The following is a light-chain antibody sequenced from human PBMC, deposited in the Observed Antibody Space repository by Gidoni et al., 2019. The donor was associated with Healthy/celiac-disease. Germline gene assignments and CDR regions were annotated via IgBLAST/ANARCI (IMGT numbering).Light chain of an antibody. CDR3: QQSYSKGFT. V-gene: IGKV1-39*01. Sequence: DIQMTQSPSSLSASVGDRVTITCRASQSISSYLNWYQQKPGKAPKLLIYAASSLLSGVPSRFSGSGSGTDFTLTISSLQPEDFATYYCQQSYSKGFTFGPXTKVDIK. CDR2: AAS. J-gene: IGKJ3*01. CDR1: QSISSY.